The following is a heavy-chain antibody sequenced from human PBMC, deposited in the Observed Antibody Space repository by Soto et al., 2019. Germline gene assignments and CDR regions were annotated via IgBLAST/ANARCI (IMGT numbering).Heavy chain of an antibody. CDR2: INAGNGNT. CDR1: GYTFTSYA. Sequence: ASVKVSCKASGYTFTSYAMHWVRQAPGQRLEWMGWINAGNGNTKYSQKFQGRVTITRDTSASTAYMELSSLRSEDTAVYYCASLSGYDFWSGYRSLGPLDAFDIWGQGTMVTV. D-gene: IGHD3-3*01. CDR3: ASLSGYDFWSGYRSLGPLDAFDI. V-gene: IGHV1-3*01. J-gene: IGHJ3*02.